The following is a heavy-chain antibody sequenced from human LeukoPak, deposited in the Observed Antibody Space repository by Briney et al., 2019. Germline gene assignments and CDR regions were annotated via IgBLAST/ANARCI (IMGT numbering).Heavy chain of an antibody. J-gene: IGHJ4*02. CDR1: GFTFSSYA. D-gene: IGHD3-10*01. V-gene: IGHV3-23*01. CDR3: AKEGVVRGGKALGY. CDR2: ISGSGGST. Sequence: GGSLRLSCAASGFTFSSYAMSWVRQAPGKGLEWASVISGSGGSTYYADSVKGRFTISRDNSKNTLYLQMNSLRAEDTAVYYCAKEGVVRGGKALGYWGQGTLVTVSS.